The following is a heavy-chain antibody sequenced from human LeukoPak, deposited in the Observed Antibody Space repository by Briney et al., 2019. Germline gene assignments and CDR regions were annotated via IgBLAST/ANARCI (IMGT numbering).Heavy chain of an antibody. CDR1: GYTFTSYY. CDR2: INPSGGST. Sequence: ALVKVSCKASGYTFTSYYMHWVRQAPGQGLEWMGIINPSGGSTSYAQKFQGRVTMTRDTSTSTVYMELSSLRSEDTAVYYCARDNHPSYENPWFDPWGQGTLVTVSS. D-gene: IGHD5-18*01. V-gene: IGHV1-46*01. J-gene: IGHJ5*02. CDR3: ARDNHPSYENPWFDP.